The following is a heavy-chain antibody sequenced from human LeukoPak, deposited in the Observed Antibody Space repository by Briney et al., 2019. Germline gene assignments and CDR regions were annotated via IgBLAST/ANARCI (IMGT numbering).Heavy chain of an antibody. V-gene: IGHV3-21*04. CDR2: ISSRGDYI. D-gene: IGHD3-10*01. CDR3: AKALNYYGSGSYYGYFDY. CDR1: GFTFNSHG. J-gene: IGHJ4*02. Sequence: GGSLRLSCAVSGFTFNSHGMSWIRQAPGKGLEWVSSISSRGDYIYYADSVVGRFTISRDNAGNSMFLQMNSLRAEDTALYYCAKALNYYGSGSYYGYFDYWGQGTLVTVSS.